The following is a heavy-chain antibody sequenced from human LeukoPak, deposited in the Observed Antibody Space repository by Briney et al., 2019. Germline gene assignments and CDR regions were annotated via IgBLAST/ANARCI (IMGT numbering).Heavy chain of an antibody. CDR2: VSESGEIT. V-gene: IGHV3-23*01. Sequence: GGSLRLSCAASGFTFRSYSMNWVRQAPGKGLEWVSVVSESGEITHYADSVKGRFTISRDNSKNTVYLQMNSLRAEDSAVYYCAKDTAQGYTYGTIEQDYWGQGTRVTVSS. CDR1: GFTFRSYS. D-gene: IGHD5-18*01. CDR3: AKDTAQGYTYGTIEQDY. J-gene: IGHJ4*02.